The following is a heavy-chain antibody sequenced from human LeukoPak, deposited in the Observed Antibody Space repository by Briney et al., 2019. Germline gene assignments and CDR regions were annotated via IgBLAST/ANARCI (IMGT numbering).Heavy chain of an antibody. D-gene: IGHD7-27*01. CDR3: ARDIGSNWDDY. V-gene: IGHV5-51*01. J-gene: IGHJ4*02. CDR2: IYPGDSDT. Sequence: GEPLKISCKGSGYSFSNYWIAWVRQMPGKGLEWMGIIYPGDSDTRYSPSFEGQATISADKSISTAYLQWSSLKASDTAMYYCARDIGSNWDDYWGQGTLVTVSS. CDR1: GYSFSNYW.